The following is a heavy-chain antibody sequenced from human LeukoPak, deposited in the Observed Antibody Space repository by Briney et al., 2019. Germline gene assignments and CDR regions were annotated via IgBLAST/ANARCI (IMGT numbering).Heavy chain of an antibody. CDR2: IYHSGST. V-gene: IGHV4-30-2*01. J-gene: IGHJ4*02. D-gene: IGHD4-17*01. Sequence: SETLSLTCAVSGGSISSGGYSWSWIRQPPGKGLEWIGYIYHSGSTYYNPSLKSRVTISVDRSKNQFSLKLSSVTAADTAVCYCASSYGGNVIDYWGQGTLVTVSS. CDR3: ASSYGGNVIDY. CDR1: GGSISSGGYS.